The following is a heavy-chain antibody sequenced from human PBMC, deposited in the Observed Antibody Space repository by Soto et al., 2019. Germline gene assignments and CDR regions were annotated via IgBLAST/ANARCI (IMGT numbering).Heavy chain of an antibody. V-gene: IGHV3-23*01. CDR1: GFTFSRYA. J-gene: IGHJ3*02. CDR2: ISSSGGRA. D-gene: IGHD2-8*02. CDR3: AKDVDDDTGSRGASES. Sequence: PGGSLRLSCAASGFTFSRYAMNWVRQAPGKGLEWVSAISSSGGRAYYADSVKGRFTNSRDNSENTLYLQMDSLRAEDTAVYYCAKDVDDDTGSRGASESWGPGTMVTVSS.